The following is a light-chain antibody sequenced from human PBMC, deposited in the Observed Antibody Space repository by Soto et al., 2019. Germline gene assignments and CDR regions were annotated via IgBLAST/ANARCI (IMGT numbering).Light chain of an antibody. J-gene: IGKJ5*01. CDR1: QSVSSY. CDR2: DAS. V-gene: IGKV3-11*01. CDR3: QQYKKWPL. Sequence: EIVLPQSPATLSLSPGDSATLSGRASQSVSSYLAWCQQKPGQAPRLLIYDASNRATGIPARFSGSGSGADFTLTISSLEPEDFAVYYCQQYKKWPLFGQGTRLEIK.